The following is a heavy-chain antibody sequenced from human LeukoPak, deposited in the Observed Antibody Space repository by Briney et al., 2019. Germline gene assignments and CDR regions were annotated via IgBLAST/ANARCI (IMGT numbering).Heavy chain of an antibody. V-gene: IGHV5-51*01. J-gene: IGHJ4*02. D-gene: IGHD3-10*01. CDR3: ARHQTRYYGSGSYYKTCTVFDY. CDR2: IYPGDSDT. Sequence: GESLKISCKGSGYSFPTYWIGWVRQMPGKGLEWMGIIYPGDSDTRYSPSFQGQVTISVDKSISTAYLQWSSLKASDTAMYYCARHQTRYYGSGSYYKTCTVFDYWGQGSLVTVSS. CDR1: GYSFPTYW.